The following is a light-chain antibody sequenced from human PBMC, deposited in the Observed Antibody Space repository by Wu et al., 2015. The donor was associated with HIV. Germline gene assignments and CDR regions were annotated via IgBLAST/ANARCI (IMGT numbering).Light chain of an antibody. Sequence: ENVXTQSPATLSLSPGERATLSCRASQSVSSYLAWYQQKPGQAPRLLIYDASNRATGIPARFSGSGSGTDFTLTISSLEPEDFAVYYCQQRSNWPRFTFGPGTKVDIK. CDR2: DAS. J-gene: IGKJ3*01. V-gene: IGKV3-11*01. CDR3: QQRSNWPRFT. CDR1: QSVSSY.